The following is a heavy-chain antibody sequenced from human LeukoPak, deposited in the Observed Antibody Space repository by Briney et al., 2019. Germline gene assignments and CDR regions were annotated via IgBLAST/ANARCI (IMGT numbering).Heavy chain of an antibody. Sequence: GASVKVSCKASGYTFTGYYMHWVRQAPGQGLEWMGWINPNSGGTNYAQKFQGRVTMTRDTSISTAYMELSRLRSDDTAVYYCARGIVATIFYYYYGMDVWGQGTTVTVPS. V-gene: IGHV1-2*02. CDR2: INPNSGGT. CDR1: GYTFTGYY. CDR3: ARGIVATIFYYYYGMDV. D-gene: IGHD5-12*01. J-gene: IGHJ6*02.